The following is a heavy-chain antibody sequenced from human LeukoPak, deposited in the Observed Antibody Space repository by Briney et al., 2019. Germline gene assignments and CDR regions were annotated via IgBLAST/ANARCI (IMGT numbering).Heavy chain of an antibody. J-gene: IGHJ6*03. V-gene: IGHV3-7*01. CDR3: AGTYYDFWSGYSGYYYMDV. CDR1: GFTFSSYW. CDR2: IKQDGSEK. D-gene: IGHD3-3*01. Sequence: GGSLRLSCAASGFTFSSYWMSWVRQAPGKGLEWVANIKQDGSEKYYVDSVKGRFTISRDNAKNSLYLQMNSLRAEDTAVYYCAGTYYDFWSGYSGYYYMDVWGKGPRSPSP.